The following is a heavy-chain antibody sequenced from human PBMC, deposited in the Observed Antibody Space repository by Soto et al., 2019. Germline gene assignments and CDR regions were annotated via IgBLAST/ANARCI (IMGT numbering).Heavy chain of an antibody. J-gene: IGHJ4*02. CDR2: ISGSGGST. CDR3: AKDLGSGWYSYYFDY. CDR1: GFTFSSYA. D-gene: IGHD6-19*01. V-gene: IGHV3-23*01. Sequence: EVQLLESGGGLVQPGGSLRLSCAASGFTFSSYAMSWVRQAPGKGLEWVSAISGSGGSTYYAYSVKGRFTISRDNSKNTLYLQMNSLRAEDTAVYYCAKDLGSGWYSYYFDYWGQGTLVTVSS.